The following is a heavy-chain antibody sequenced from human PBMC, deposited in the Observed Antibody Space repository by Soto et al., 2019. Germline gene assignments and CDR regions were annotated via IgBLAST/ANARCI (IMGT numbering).Heavy chain of an antibody. D-gene: IGHD3-3*01. V-gene: IGHV3-33*01. Sequence: GGSLRLSCAASGFTFSSYGMHWVRQAPGKGLEWVAVIWYDGSNKYYADSVKGRFTISRDNSKNTLYLQMNSLRAEDTAVYYCAREWFLEWLSRVRPSNTPEVVSSHGMDVWGQGTTLTVSS. CDR1: GFTFSSYG. J-gene: IGHJ6*02. CDR2: IWYDGSNK. CDR3: AREWFLEWLSRVRPSNTPEVVSSHGMDV.